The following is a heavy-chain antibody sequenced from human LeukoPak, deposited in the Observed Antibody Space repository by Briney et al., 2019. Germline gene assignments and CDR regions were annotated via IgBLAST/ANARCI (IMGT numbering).Heavy chain of an antibody. CDR3: ARGLEYSSSWYPDDAFDI. J-gene: IGHJ3*02. CDR1: GGSFSGYY. CDR2: INHSGGT. V-gene: IGHV4-34*01. Sequence: SETLSLTCAVYGGSFSGYYWSWIRQPPGKGLEWIGEINHSGGTNYNPSLKSRVTISVDTSKNQFSLKLGSVAAADTAVYYCARGLEYSSSWYPDDAFDIWGQGTMVTVSS. D-gene: IGHD6-13*01.